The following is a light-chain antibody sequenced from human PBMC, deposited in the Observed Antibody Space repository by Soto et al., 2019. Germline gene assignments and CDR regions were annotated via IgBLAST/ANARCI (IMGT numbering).Light chain of an antibody. V-gene: IGKV1-39*01. CDR1: QSIVTY. J-gene: IGKJ1*01. Sequence: DIRMTQSPSSLSASVGDRVTITCRASQSIVTYLNWYLQKPGKATKLLIYAASNLQSGVPSRFSGSGSGTDFTLTISSLQPEDFATYFCQQSYSTPPWTFGQGTKVEIK. CDR2: AAS. CDR3: QQSYSTPPWT.